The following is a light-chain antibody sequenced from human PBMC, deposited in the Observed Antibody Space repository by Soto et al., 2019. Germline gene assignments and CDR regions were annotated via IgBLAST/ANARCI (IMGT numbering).Light chain of an antibody. V-gene: IGLV2-8*01. Sequence: SALTQPPSASGSPGQSVAISCTGTSSDVGGYNYVSWYQQHPGKAPKLMIYEVNKRPPGVPDRFSGSKSGNTASLTVSGLQAEDEADYYCSSYTRSDIFVFGTGTKVTVL. CDR2: EVN. CDR3: SSYTRSDIFV. CDR1: SSDVGGYNY. J-gene: IGLJ1*01.